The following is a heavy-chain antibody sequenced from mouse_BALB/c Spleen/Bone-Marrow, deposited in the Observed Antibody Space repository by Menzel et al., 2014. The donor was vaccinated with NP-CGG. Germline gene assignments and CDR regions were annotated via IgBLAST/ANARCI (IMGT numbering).Heavy chain of an antibody. CDR3: ARGGYDGWYFDV. D-gene: IGHD2-2*01. V-gene: IGHV1-74*01. Sequence: QVQLQQPGAELVRPGAPVKLSCRASDYSFTSYWVNWVKQRPEQGLEWIGMIHPSDSETRLNQKFKDKATLTVDKSSSTAYMQLSSPTSEDSAVYYCARGGYDGWYFDVWGAGTTVTVSS. J-gene: IGHJ1*01. CDR2: IHPSDSET. CDR1: DYSFTSYW.